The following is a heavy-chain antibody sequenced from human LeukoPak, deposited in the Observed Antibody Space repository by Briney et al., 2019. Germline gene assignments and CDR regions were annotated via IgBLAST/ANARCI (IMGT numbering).Heavy chain of an antibody. CDR2: ISHNGNT. CDR1: GSSISSGHY. V-gene: IGHV4-38-2*01. J-gene: IGHJ1*01. Sequence: PSETLSLTCAVSGSSISSGHYWGWIRRPPGKGLEWIASISHNGNTYYSPSLKSRVTISEDTSKNQSSLNLLSVAAADTAVYYCTRSPPGDCEYFQHWGQGTLVTVSS. D-gene: IGHD2-21*02. CDR3: TRSPPGDCEYFQH.